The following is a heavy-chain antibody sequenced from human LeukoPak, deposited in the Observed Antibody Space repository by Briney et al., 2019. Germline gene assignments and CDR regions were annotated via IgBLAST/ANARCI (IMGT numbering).Heavy chain of an antibody. CDR3: AKDGTRGIRFGKIPHYFDY. Sequence: GGSLRLSCAASGFTSSSYGMHWVRQAPGKGLEWVAFIRYDGSNKYYADSVKGRFTISRDNSKNTLYLQMNSLRVDDTAVYYCAKDGTRGIRFGKIPHYFDYWGQGTLVTVSS. J-gene: IGHJ4*02. V-gene: IGHV3-30*02. CDR1: GFTSSSYG. CDR2: IRYDGSNK. D-gene: IGHD3-10*01.